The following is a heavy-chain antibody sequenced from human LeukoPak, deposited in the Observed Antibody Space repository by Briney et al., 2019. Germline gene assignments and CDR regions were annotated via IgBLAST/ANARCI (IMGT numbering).Heavy chain of an antibody. CDR1: GGTFSSYA. CDR2: IIPIFGTA. J-gene: IGHJ4*02. D-gene: IGHD1-26*01. Sequence: ASVKVSCKASGGTFSSYAISWVRQAPGQGLEWMGGIIPIFGTANYAQKFQGRVTITADESTSTAYMELSRLRSDGTAVYYCARARSGSSNVDYWGQGTLVTVSS. V-gene: IGHV1-69*01. CDR3: ARARSGSSNVDY.